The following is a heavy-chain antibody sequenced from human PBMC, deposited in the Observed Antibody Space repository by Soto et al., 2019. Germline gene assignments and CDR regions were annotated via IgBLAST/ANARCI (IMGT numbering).Heavy chain of an antibody. CDR1: GFSLRTTGVG. D-gene: IGHD3-16*01. CDR3: AHTWGLPFDY. J-gene: IGHJ4*02. CDR2: IYWNDDK. V-gene: IGHV2-5*01. Sequence: QITLKESGPTLVEPTQTLTLTCTYSGFSLRTTGVGVGWIRQPPGKALEWLGIIYWNDDKRYSPSLKNRFTLTSDISTRQVVLTMTNMDPVATATYSCAHTWGLPFDYWGQGTLVIVSS.